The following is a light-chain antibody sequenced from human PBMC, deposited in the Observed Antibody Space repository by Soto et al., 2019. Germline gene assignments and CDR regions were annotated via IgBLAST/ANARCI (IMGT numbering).Light chain of an antibody. V-gene: IGKV3-20*01. CDR2: EAS. CDR3: HQYGSSPLT. Sequence: EMVLTQSPGTLSLSPGDRATLACRASPSVTSSYLAWFQQKPGQAPRLLIYEASSRATGIPDRFSGSGSGTDFTLTINRLEPEDFAVYSCHQYGSSPLTFGQGTKLEIK. J-gene: IGKJ2*01. CDR1: PSVTSSY.